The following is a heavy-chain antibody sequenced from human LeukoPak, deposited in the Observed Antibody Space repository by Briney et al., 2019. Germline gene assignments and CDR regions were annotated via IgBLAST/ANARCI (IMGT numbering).Heavy chain of an antibody. D-gene: IGHD5-18*01. V-gene: IGHV3-11*01. CDR1: GFTFSDYY. CDR3: ANGYSYVRSY. J-gene: IGHJ4*02. CDR2: MSSSGSII. Sequence: PGGSLRLSCVASGFTFSDYYMSWIRQAPGKGLEWISYMSSSGSIIWYADSVKGRFTISRDNAKNSLYLQMNSLRVEDTAVYYCANGYSYVRSYWGQGTLVTVSS.